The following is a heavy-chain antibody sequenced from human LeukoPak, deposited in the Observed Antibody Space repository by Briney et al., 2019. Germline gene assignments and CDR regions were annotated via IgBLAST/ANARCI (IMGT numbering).Heavy chain of an antibody. CDR1: GYSISNNYY. V-gene: IGHV4-38-2*01. CDR2: LYHSDSA. Sequence: VKPSETLSLTCAVSGYSISNNYYWVWIRQPPGRGLEWIGSLYHSDSAYYNTSLRSRVSMSVDTSKNQFSLTLSFVTAADTAVYYCARQHDSCYYYYIDVWGSGTTVTVSS. CDR3: ARQHDSCYYYYIDV. J-gene: IGHJ6*03.